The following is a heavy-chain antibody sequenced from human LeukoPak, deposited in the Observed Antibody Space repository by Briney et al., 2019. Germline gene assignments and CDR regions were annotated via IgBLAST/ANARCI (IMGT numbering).Heavy chain of an antibody. V-gene: IGHV3-30-3*02. Sequence: PGRSLRLSCAASGFTFSSYAMHWVRQAPGKGLEWVAVISYDGSNKYYADSVKGRFTISRDNSKNTLYLQMNSLRAEDTAVYYCAKWDRVAVAGTGDYWGQGTLVTVSS. CDR1: GFTFSSYA. D-gene: IGHD6-19*01. CDR3: AKWDRVAVAGTGDY. CDR2: ISYDGSNK. J-gene: IGHJ4*02.